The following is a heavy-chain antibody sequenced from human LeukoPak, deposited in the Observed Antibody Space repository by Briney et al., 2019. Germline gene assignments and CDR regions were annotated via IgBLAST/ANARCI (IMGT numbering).Heavy chain of an antibody. Sequence: EPGGSLRLSCAASGFTFSSYAMSWVRQAPGKGLEWVSAISGSGGSTYYADSVKGRFTISRDNSKNTLYLQMNSLRAEDTAVYYCARDLRTAGTVSLDWGQGTLVTVSS. D-gene: IGHD6-19*01. V-gene: IGHV3-23*01. CDR1: GFTFSSYA. CDR3: ARDLRTAGTVSLD. J-gene: IGHJ4*02. CDR2: ISGSGGST.